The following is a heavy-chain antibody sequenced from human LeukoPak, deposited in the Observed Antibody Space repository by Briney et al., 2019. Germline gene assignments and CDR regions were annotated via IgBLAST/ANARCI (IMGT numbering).Heavy chain of an antibody. J-gene: IGHJ4*02. CDR2: MNPNSGNT. CDR3: ARGLWFGELLPSG. D-gene: IGHD3-10*01. V-gene: IGHV1-8*02. Sequence: ASVKVSCKASGYTFTSYGISWVRQAPGQGLEWMGWMNPNSGNTGYAQKFQGRVTMTRNTSISTAYMELSSLRSEDTAVYYCARGLWFGELLPSGWGQGTLVTVSS. CDR1: GYTFTSYG.